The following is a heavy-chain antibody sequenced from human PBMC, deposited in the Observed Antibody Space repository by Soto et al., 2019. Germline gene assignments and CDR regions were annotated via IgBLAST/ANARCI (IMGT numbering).Heavy chain of an antibody. V-gene: IGHV4-59*08. CDR2: IYYSGST. D-gene: IGHD3-10*01. CDR3: ARHNYGSGSTYFDY. Sequence: PSETLSLTCTVSGGSISSYYWSWIRQPPGKGLEWIGYIYYSGSTNYNPSIKSRVTISVDTSKNQFSLKLNFMTAAYTAVYYCARHNYGSGSTYFDYWGQGTLVTVSS. CDR1: GGSISSYY. J-gene: IGHJ4*02.